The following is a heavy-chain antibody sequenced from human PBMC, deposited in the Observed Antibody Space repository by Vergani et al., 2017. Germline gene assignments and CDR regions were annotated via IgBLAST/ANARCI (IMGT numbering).Heavy chain of an antibody. CDR1: GFTFSSYS. J-gene: IGHJ5*02. V-gene: IGHV4-38-2*01. Sequence: VQLVESGGGLAKPGGSLRLSCAASGFTFSSYSMNWVRQAPGKGLEWIGSIYYSGSTYYNPSLKSRVTISVDTSKNQFSLKLSSVTAADTAVYYCAATPYNWNYETHNWFDPWGQGTLVTVSS. D-gene: IGHD1-7*01. CDR3: AATPYNWNYETHNWFDP. CDR2: IYYSGST.